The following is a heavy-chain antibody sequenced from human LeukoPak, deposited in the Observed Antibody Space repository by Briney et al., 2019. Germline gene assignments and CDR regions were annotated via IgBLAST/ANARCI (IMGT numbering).Heavy chain of an antibody. Sequence: GGSLRLSCAASGFTFSSYGMHWVRQAPGKGLEWVAVISYDGSNKYYADSMKGRFTISRDNSKNTLYLQMNSLRAEDTAVYYCAKEGSSSWFYYYYGMDVWGQGTTVTVSS. CDR2: ISYDGSNK. CDR1: GFTFSSYG. V-gene: IGHV3-30*18. J-gene: IGHJ6*02. D-gene: IGHD6-13*01. CDR3: AKEGSSSWFYYYYGMDV.